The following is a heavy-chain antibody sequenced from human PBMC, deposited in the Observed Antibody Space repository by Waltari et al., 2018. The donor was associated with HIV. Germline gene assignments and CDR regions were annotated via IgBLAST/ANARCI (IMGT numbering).Heavy chain of an antibody. CDR1: GGSISSAGYY. D-gene: IGHD3-16*01. CDR2: IYSSGSN. V-gene: IGHV4-30-4*01. Sequence: QVQLQESGPGLVRPSQTLSLTCTVSGGSISSAGYYWSWIRQPPGKGLYWIGNIYSSGSNYYNPSLKSRGTISVDTSKNQFSLKLKSVTAADTAVYYCARGGVSYHDMDVWGQGTTVTVSS. J-gene: IGHJ6*02. CDR3: ARGGVSYHDMDV.